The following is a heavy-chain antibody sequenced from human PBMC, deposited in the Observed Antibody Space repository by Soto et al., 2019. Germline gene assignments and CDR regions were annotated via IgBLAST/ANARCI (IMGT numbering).Heavy chain of an antibody. V-gene: IGHV3-48*02. Sequence: EVQLVESGGGLVQPGGSLRLSCAASGFTFSSYSMNWVRQAPGKGLEWVSYISSSSSTIYYADSVKGRFTISRDNAKNSLYLQMNSLRDEDTAVYYCAREVLGYSSSRYYYYGMDVWGQGTTVTVSS. CDR2: ISSSSSTI. D-gene: IGHD6-13*01. CDR3: AREVLGYSSSRYYYYGMDV. J-gene: IGHJ6*02. CDR1: GFTFSSYS.